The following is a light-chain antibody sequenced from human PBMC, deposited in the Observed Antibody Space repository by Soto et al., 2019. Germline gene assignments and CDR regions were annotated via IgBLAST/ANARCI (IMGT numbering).Light chain of an antibody. V-gene: IGKV1-5*03. J-gene: IGKJ1*01. Sequence: IQMTQSPSTLSASVGDRVTITCRASQTISMSLAWHQQKPGTAPKPLLYKASSLESGAPSRFSGSGSGTEFTLTISSLQPDDFATYYCQQYRYFPWTFGQGTRVEIK. CDR3: QQYRYFPWT. CDR1: QTISMS. CDR2: KAS.